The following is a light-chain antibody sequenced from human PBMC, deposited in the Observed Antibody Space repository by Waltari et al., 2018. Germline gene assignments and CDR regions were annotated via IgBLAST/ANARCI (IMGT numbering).Light chain of an antibody. CDR1: YSNIGSRA. CDR2: GND. CDR3: ATWDDSLNWV. Sequence: QSALTQPPSVSGTPGQRVTISCSGSYSNIGSRAVTWYQQLPGTAPKLLIYGNDPRPSGVPDRFSGSKSGTSASLAISGLQSEDEADYYCATWDDSLNWVFGGGTKLTVL. V-gene: IGLV1-44*01. J-gene: IGLJ3*02.